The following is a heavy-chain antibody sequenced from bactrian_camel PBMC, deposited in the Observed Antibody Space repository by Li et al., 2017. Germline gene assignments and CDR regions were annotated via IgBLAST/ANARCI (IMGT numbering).Heavy chain of an antibody. CDR2: ISSDRTT. CDR3: GADPYPLDARARVVAGIY. V-gene: IGHV3S53*01. Sequence: HVQLVESGGGSVQAGGSLKLSCAASGYNFRNCQMGWYRQAHGDGCELVSTISSDRTTYYADSVKGRFTISRDNAKNTVYLEMNSLKPDDTAMYYCGADPYPLDARARVVAGIYWGQGTQVTVS. CDR1: GYNFRNCQ. D-gene: IGHD6*01. J-gene: IGHJ4*01.